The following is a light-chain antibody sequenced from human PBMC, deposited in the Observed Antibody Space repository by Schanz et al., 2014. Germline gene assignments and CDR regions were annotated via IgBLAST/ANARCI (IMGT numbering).Light chain of an antibody. CDR2: DVN. CDR3: SSYAGSNTYVL. V-gene: IGLV2-8*01. Sequence: QSALTQPPSASGSPGQSVTISCTGTSSDVGGYNYVSWYQQHPGKAPKLMIFDVNQRPSGVPDRFSGSKSGNTASLTVSGLQAEDEADYYCSSYAGSNTYVLFGGGTKLTV. J-gene: IGLJ2*01. CDR1: SSDVGGYNY.